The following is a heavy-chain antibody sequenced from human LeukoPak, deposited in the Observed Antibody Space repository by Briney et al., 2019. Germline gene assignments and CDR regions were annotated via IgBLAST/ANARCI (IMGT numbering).Heavy chain of an antibody. CDR1: GASISSYY. CDR2: IYTSGST. CDR3: ARHSNGGDCSGGSCYVFDY. V-gene: IGHV4-4*07. Sequence: SETLSLTCTVYGASISSYYWSWIPQPAGKGLEWIGRIYTSGSTNYDPSLKSRDTISVDTSKNQFSLKLSSVSAADTAVYYCARHSNGGDCSGGSCYVFDYWGQGTLVTASS. D-gene: IGHD2-15*01. J-gene: IGHJ4*02.